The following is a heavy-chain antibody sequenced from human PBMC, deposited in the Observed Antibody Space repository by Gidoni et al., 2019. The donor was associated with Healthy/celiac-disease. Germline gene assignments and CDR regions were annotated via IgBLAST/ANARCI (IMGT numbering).Heavy chain of an antibody. Sequence: EVQLVESGGGLVKPGGSLRLSCAASGFTFRNAWISWVRQAPGKGLEWVGRIKSKTDGGTTDYAAPVKGRFTISSDDSKNTLYLQMNSLKTEDTAVYYCTTDGIVVVVAATVGASDYWGQGTLVTVSS. V-gene: IGHV3-15*01. CDR3: TTDGIVVVVAATVGASDY. D-gene: IGHD2-15*01. CDR2: IKSKTDGGTT. CDR1: GFTFRNAW. J-gene: IGHJ4*02.